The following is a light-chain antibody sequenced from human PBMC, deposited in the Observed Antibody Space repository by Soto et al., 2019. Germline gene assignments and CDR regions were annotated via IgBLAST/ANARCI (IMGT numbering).Light chain of an antibody. Sequence: EIVMTQSPATLSVSPGERATLSCRASQSVSSNLAWYQQKPGQAPRLLIYGASTRATGIPARFSGSGSGTEFTLTISSLQSEDSAVYYCQQYNNWPLGYTFGQGTKLEIK. J-gene: IGKJ2*01. CDR2: GAS. CDR3: QQYNNWPLGYT. V-gene: IGKV3-15*01. CDR1: QSVSSN.